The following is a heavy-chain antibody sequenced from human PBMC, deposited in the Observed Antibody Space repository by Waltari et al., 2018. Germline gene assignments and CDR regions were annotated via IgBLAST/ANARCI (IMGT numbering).Heavy chain of an antibody. CDR3: SRQVLGYCTSAACRRLES. V-gene: IGHV4-38-2*01. CDR2: VYHDGTT. J-gene: IGHJ4*02. CDR1: GYAVNSGFY. Sequence: QVQLLESGPGLVKSSETLSLTCDVSGYAVNSGFYWGWIRQAPGEGLEWVATVYHDGTTFYNPSLKSGLSVSMDTSKNRIALTLKSVTAADTAVYHWSRQVLGYCTSAACRRLESWGQGTLVTVSS. D-gene: IGHD2-2*03.